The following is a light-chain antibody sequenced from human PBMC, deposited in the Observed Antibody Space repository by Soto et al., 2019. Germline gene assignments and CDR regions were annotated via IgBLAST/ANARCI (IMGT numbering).Light chain of an antibody. J-gene: IGLJ1*01. Sequence: QSVLTHPASVSGSPGHSIWISCTATSGDMCSYNRVSGNQQHPGKAPKLIIHEVTDRPSGVSNRFSGSKSGNTASLTISGLQAEDEAEYYCSSYTNINTRAGVFGTGTKVTVL. CDR1: SGDMCSYNR. CDR3: SSYTNINTRAGV. CDR2: EVT. V-gene: IGLV2-14*01.